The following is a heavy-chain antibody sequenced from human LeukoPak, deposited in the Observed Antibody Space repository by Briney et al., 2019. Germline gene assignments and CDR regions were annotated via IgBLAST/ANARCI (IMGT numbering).Heavy chain of an antibody. D-gene: IGHD3-10*01. V-gene: IGHV3-30*18. CDR2: ISYDGSNK. J-gene: IGHJ3*02. CDR1: GFTFSSYG. Sequence: GGSLRLSCAASGFTFSSYGMHWVRQAPCKGLEWVAVISYDGSNKYYADSVKGRFTISRDNSKNTLYLQMNSLRAEDTAVYYCAKVLRFGELLGGFDIWGQGTMVTVSS. CDR3: AKVLRFGELLGGFDI.